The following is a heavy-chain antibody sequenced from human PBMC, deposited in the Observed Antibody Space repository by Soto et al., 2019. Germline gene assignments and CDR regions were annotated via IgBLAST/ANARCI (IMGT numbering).Heavy chain of an antibody. J-gene: IGHJ6*02. CDR3: ARERYCSGTSCSSYYYYGMDV. V-gene: IGHV1-18*01. CDR2: ISANNGNT. Sequence: QVQLVQSGAEVKKPGASVKVSCKASGYTFTTYGISWVRQAPGQGLEWMGWISANNGNTNYAQKLQGRVTMTTDTSTSTAYVELISLRSDDTAVYYCARERYCSGTSCSSYYYYGMDVWGQGTTVTVSS. D-gene: IGHD2-2*01. CDR1: GYTFTTYG.